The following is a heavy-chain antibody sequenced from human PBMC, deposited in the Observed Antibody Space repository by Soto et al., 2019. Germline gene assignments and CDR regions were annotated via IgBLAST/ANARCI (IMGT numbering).Heavy chain of an antibody. V-gene: IGHV3-30*03. Sequence: VGSLRLSCAASGFTFSSYGMHWVRQAPGKGLEWVAVISYDGSNKYYADSVKGRFTISRDNSKNTLYLQMNSLRAEDTAVYYCALTDFYYDSSGLIDPWGQGTLVTVSS. J-gene: IGHJ5*02. CDR2: ISYDGSNK. CDR3: ALTDFYYDSSGLIDP. CDR1: GFTFSSYG. D-gene: IGHD3-22*01.